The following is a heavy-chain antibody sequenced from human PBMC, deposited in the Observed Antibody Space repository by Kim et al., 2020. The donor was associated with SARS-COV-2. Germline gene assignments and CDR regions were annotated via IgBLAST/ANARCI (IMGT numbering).Heavy chain of an antibody. D-gene: IGHD3-3*01. Sequence: GGSLRLSCAASGFTFSSYGMHWVRQAPGKGLEWVAVIWYDGSNKYYADSVKGRFTISRDNSKNTLYLQMNSLRAEDTAVYYCARGSYYDFWSGSLYWGQGTLVTVSS. CDR2: IWYDGSNK. J-gene: IGHJ4*02. CDR3: ARGSYYDFWSGSLY. CDR1: GFTFSSYG. V-gene: IGHV3-33*01.